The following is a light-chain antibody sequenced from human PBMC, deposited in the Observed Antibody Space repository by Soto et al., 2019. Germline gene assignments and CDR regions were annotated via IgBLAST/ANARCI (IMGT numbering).Light chain of an antibody. V-gene: IGKV1-39*01. Sequence: IQMTQSPSSLSASVGDRVTITCRASRGITSSLNWYQEKPGKAPKVLIYAASSLQSGVPSRFSGSGSGTDFTLTISSLQPEDFATYYCQQSYSTPWTFGQGTKVEIK. CDR3: QQSYSTPWT. J-gene: IGKJ1*01. CDR2: AAS. CDR1: RGITSS.